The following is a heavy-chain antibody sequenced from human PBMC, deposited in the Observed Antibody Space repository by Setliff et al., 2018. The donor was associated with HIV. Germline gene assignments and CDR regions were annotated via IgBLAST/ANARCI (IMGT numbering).Heavy chain of an antibody. CDR2: ISGNEKNI. Sequence: GGSLRLSCAASGFKFTSFSMNWVRQAPGKGLEWVSHISGNEKNIYYADSVKGRFTISRDNAKNSLYLQMNSLRAEDTAVYYCVRESLTTVSSYWGQGTLVTVSS. CDR3: VRESLTTVSSY. V-gene: IGHV3-21*01. CDR1: GFKFTSFS. D-gene: IGHD4-17*01. J-gene: IGHJ4*02.